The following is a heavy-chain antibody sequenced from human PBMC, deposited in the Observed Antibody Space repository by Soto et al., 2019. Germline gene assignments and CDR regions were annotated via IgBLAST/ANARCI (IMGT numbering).Heavy chain of an antibody. CDR3: ARDWWSYVSGALDY. CDR1: GFTFSNV. Sequence: QVQLVESGGGVVQPGTSLRLSCAASGFTFSNVMHWVRQAPGKGLEWVAVISYNGSQKFYADSVKGRFTISRDNSKNTVYLQMNSLRSEDTAVYYCARDWWSYVSGALDYWGQGTLVTVPS. V-gene: IGHV3-30*04. CDR2: ISYNGSQK. D-gene: IGHD3-16*01. J-gene: IGHJ4*02.